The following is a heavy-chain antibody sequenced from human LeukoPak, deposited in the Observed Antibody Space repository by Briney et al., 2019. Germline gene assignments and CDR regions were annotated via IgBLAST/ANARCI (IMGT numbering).Heavy chain of an antibody. CDR1: GDSISSYY. V-gene: IGHV4-59*01. J-gene: IGHJ4*02. CDR2: IYYSGST. CDR3: ARVRGHFDY. Sequence: SETLSLTCTVSGDSISSYYWSWIRQPPGKGLERIGNIYYSGSTNYNPSLKSRVTISVDVSKNQFSLKLTSVTAADTVVYYCARVRGHFDYWGQGTLVTVSS. D-gene: IGHD3-3*01.